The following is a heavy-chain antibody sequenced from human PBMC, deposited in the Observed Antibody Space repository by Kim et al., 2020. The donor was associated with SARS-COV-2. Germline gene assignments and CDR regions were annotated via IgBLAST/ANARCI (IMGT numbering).Heavy chain of an antibody. Sequence: GGSLRLSCAASGFTFSSYGMHWVRQAPGKGLEWVAVISYDGSNKYYADSVKGRFTISRDNSKNTLYLQMNSLRAEDTAVYYCASCPRGYSGYGLDYWGQGTLVTVSS. CDR3: ASCPRGYSGYGLDY. CDR1: GFTFSSYG. CDR2: ISYDGSNK. V-gene: IGHV3-33*05. D-gene: IGHD5-12*01. J-gene: IGHJ4*02.